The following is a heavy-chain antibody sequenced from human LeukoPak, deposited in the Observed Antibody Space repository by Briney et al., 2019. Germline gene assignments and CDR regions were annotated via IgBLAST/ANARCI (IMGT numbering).Heavy chain of an antibody. CDR2: IYYSGST. D-gene: IGHD3-10*01. J-gene: IGHJ4*02. CDR1: GGSNSSYY. Sequence: SETLSLTCTVSGGSNSSYYWSWIRQPPGKGLEWIGYIYYSGSTNYNPSLKSRVTISVDTSKNQFSLKLSSVTAADTAVYYYAREDSSTNYWGQRTLVTVSS. CDR3: AREDSSTNY. V-gene: IGHV4-59*01.